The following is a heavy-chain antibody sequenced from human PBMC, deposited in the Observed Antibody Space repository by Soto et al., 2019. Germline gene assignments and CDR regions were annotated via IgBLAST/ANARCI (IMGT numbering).Heavy chain of an antibody. D-gene: IGHD2-8*01. CDR1: GFTFTNYW. Sequence: PGGSLRLSCAPSGFTFTNYWMHWVRQAPGRGLVWVSRINSDGSSRFYADSVKGRFTISRDNAKNTLYLQMNTLRGDDTAVYYCARVPTGKYGVWNYWGQGTLVTVSS. V-gene: IGHV3-74*01. CDR2: INSDGSSR. CDR3: ARVPTGKYGVWNY. J-gene: IGHJ4*02.